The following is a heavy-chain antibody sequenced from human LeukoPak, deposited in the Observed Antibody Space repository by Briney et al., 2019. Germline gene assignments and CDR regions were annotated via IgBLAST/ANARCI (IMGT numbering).Heavy chain of an antibody. D-gene: IGHD3-10*01. Sequence: PSETLSLTCSVSGDYINTGHWWSWVRPPPGKGLEWIGEVFYSGKTDFNPSLKNRVTISLDNSKNQFSLKLTSVTAADTAVYYCAAASQLWLIDQWGQGTLVVVSS. CDR1: GDYINTGHW. CDR2: VFYSGKT. J-gene: IGHJ4*02. CDR3: AAASQLWLIDQ. V-gene: IGHV4-4*02.